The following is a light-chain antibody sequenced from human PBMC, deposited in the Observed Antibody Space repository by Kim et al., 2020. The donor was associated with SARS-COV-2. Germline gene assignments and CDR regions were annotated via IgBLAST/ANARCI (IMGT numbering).Light chain of an antibody. Sequence: IVLTQSPATLSLSPGQGATLSCGASESVSSVYLAWYHQKPGQAPRLLIHSISMRATGIPDRFSGSGSGTDFTLTISRLEPEDFGMYFCQQYGSPPWTFGQGTKLEIK. CDR3: QQYGSPPWT. V-gene: IGKV3-20*01. CDR2: SIS. CDR1: ESVSSVY. J-gene: IGKJ1*01.